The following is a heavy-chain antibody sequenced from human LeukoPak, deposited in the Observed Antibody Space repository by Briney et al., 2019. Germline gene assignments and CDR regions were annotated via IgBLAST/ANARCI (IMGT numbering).Heavy chain of an antibody. V-gene: IGHV5-51*01. CDR2: IYPGDSDT. J-gene: IGHJ4*02. Sequence: GESLKISCKGSGYSFTSYWIGWVRQMPGKGLEWMGIIYPGDSDTRYSPSFQGQVTISADKSISTAYLQWSSLKASDTTMYYCARSTNPGVLMVYALGFYYFDYWGQGTLVTVSS. CDR1: GYSFTSYW. CDR3: ARSTNPGVLMVYALGFYYFDY. D-gene: IGHD2-8*01.